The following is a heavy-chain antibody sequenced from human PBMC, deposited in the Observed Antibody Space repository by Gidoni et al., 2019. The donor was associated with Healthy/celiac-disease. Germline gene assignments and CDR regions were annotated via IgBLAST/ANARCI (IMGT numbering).Heavy chain of an antibody. CDR2: MNPNRGNT. CDR1: GYTFTSYD. D-gene: IGHD2-2*01. Sequence: QVQLVQSGAEVKKPGASVKVSCKASGYTFTSYDINWVRQATGHGLQWMGWMNPNRGNTGFAQKFQGRVTLTRNTSISTAYMELSSLRSEDTAVYYCARGLGYCSSTSCYAGIGDYGMDVWGQGTTVTVSS. J-gene: IGHJ6*02. CDR3: ARGLGYCSSTSCYAGIGDYGMDV. V-gene: IGHV1-8*01.